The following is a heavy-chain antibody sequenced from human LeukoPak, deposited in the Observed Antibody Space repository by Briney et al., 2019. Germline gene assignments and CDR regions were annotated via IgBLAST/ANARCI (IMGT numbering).Heavy chain of an antibody. J-gene: IGHJ4*02. CDR3: ARYIMVRELYYFDY. CDR2: IIPIFGTA. Sequence: AASVKVSCKASGGTFSSYAISWVRQAPGQGLEWMGGIIPIFGTANYAQKFQGRVTITADESTSTAYMELSSLRSEDTAVYYCARYIMVRELYYFDYWGQGTLVTVSS. V-gene: IGHV1-69*01. D-gene: IGHD3-10*01. CDR1: GGTFSSYA.